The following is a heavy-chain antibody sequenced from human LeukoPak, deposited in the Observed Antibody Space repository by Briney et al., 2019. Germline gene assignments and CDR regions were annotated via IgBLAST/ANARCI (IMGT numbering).Heavy chain of an antibody. V-gene: IGHV4-34*01. J-gene: IGHJ3*02. Sequence: PSETLSLTCAVYGVSFSGYYWSWIRQPPGKGLEWIGEINHSGSTNYNPSLKSRVTISVDTSKNQFSLKLSSVTAADTAVYYCARAPRITMVRGAPKRAFDIWGQGTMVTVSS. D-gene: IGHD3-10*01. CDR2: INHSGST. CDR3: ARAPRITMVRGAPKRAFDI. CDR1: GVSFSGYY.